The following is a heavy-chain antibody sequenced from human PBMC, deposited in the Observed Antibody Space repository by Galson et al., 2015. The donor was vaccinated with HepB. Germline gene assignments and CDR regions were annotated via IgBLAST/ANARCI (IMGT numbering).Heavy chain of an antibody. Sequence: SLRLSCAASGFTFSSYFMDWVRQAPGRGLDFVSRISSTGDRRDCAASVKGRYTISRDNSKNTLYLQMSSLRPEDTAVYYCVKVLRAGDSAAIYDCWGQGTLVTVSS. V-gene: IGHV3-64D*06. CDR1: GFTFSSYF. CDR3: VKVLRAGDSAAIYDC. D-gene: IGHD5-24*01. J-gene: IGHJ4*02. CDR2: ISSTGDRR.